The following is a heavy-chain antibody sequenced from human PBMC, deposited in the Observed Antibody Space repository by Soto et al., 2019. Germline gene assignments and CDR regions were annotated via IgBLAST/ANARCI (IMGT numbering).Heavy chain of an antibody. CDR2: ISYTGST. D-gene: IGHD3-3*01. J-gene: IGHJ4*02. CDR1: GSSVRSYA. Sequence: SETLSLTCSVSGSSVRSYAWSWIRQPPGKGLEWIGYISYTGSTKYSPSLKSRVTISEDASANQFSLRLSSVTAADTAVYYCAREEGVVTTGWFDFSGQGTVVTVYS. CDR3: AREEGVVTTGWFDF. V-gene: IGHV4-59*02.